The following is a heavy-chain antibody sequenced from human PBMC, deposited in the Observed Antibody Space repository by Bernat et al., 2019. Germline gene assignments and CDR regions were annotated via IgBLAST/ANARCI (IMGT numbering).Heavy chain of an antibody. V-gene: IGHV4-39*02. CDR3: ARDGYRGYSYGHLSHWFDP. J-gene: IGHJ5*02. Sequence: QLQLQESGPGLVKPSETLSLTCTVSGGSISSSSYYWGWIRQPPGKGLEWIGSIYYSGSTYYNPSLKSRVTISVDTSKNQFSLKLSSVTAADTAVYYCARDGYRGYSYGHLSHWFDPWGQGTLVTVSS. D-gene: IGHD5-18*01. CDR1: GGSISSSSYY. CDR2: IYYSGST.